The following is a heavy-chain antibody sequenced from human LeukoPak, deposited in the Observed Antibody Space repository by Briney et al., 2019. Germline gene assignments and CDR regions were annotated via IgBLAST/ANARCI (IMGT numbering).Heavy chain of an antibody. J-gene: IGHJ4*02. Sequence: PSETLSLTCTVSGGSISSDYWSWIRQPPGKGLEWIGYIYYRGSTNYNPSLKSRVTISVDTSKNQFSLRLSSVTAADTAVYYCARLSGYSSGHYYSDYWGQGTLVTVSS. CDR3: ARLSGYSSGHYYSDY. CDR1: GGSISSDY. D-gene: IGHD3-22*01. CDR2: IYYRGST. V-gene: IGHV4-59*01.